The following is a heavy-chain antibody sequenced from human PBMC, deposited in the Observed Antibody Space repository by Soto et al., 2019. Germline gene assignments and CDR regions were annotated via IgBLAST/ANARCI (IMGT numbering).Heavy chain of an antibody. CDR3: AREAGMFAVDY. V-gene: IGHV1-46*01. CDR2: LNPSGGST. D-gene: IGHD3-10*02. Sequence: ASVKVSCKASGYTFISYYIHWVRQAPGQGLEWMGILNPSGGSTSYAQKFQGRVTMTRDTSTSTVYMELSSLRSEDTAVYYCAREAGMFAVDYWGQGTLVTVSS. J-gene: IGHJ4*02. CDR1: GYTFISYY.